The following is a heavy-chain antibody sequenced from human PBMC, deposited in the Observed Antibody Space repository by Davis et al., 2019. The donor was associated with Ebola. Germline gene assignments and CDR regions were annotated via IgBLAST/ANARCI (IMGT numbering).Heavy chain of an antibody. V-gene: IGHV3-48*02. CDR3: ARGDSITMIVVSYYFDY. J-gene: IGHJ4*02. Sequence: GGSLRLSCAASGFTFSSYSMNWVRQAPGKGLEWVSYISSSSTIYYADSVKGRFTISRDNAKNPLYLQMNSLRDEDTAVYYCARGDSITMIVVSYYFDYWGQGTLVTVSS. CDR2: ISSSSTI. D-gene: IGHD3-22*01. CDR1: GFTFSSYS.